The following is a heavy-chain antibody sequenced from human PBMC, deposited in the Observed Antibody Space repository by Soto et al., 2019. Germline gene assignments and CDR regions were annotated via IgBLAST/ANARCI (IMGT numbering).Heavy chain of an antibody. V-gene: IGHV3-30*18. J-gene: IGHJ4*02. CDR2: ISYDGKVK. Sequence: QVQLVESGGGVVQPGRSLILPCVGSGFTFSNYGMQWVRQAPGKGLEWVAVISYDGKVKYYAESVKGRFTLSRDNSMNTLYLQMDSLSLEDTAVYYCANESGVRVSHHFDYWGQGILVTVSS. CDR1: GFTFSNYG. CDR3: ANESGVRVSHHFDY.